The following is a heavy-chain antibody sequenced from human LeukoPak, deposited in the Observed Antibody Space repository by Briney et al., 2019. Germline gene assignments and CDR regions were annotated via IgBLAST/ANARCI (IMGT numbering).Heavy chain of an antibody. CDR1: GGSISSYY. CDR3: AILAHVYYYGMDV. CDR2: INHSGST. Sequence: SETLSLTCTVSGGSISSYYWSWIRQPPGKGLEWIGEINHSGSTNYNPSLKSRVTISVDTSKNQFSLKLSSVTAADTAVYYCAILAHVYYYGMDVWGQGTTVTVSS. J-gene: IGHJ6*02. V-gene: IGHV4-34*01.